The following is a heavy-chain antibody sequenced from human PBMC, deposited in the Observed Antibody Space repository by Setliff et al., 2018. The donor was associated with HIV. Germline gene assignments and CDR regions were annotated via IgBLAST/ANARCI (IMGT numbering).Heavy chain of an antibody. D-gene: IGHD3-10*01. J-gene: IGHJ6*04. CDR2: IYNSGST. V-gene: IGHV4-59*11. CDR1: GGSISSHY. CDR3: ARDRVESLWSGELNYMDV. Sequence: SETLSLTCTVSGGSISSHYWSWIRQPPGKGLEWIGYIYNSGSTNYNPSLKSRVTISVDTSKNQFSLNLRSVSAADTAVYYCARDRVESLWSGELNYMDVWGKGTTVTVSS.